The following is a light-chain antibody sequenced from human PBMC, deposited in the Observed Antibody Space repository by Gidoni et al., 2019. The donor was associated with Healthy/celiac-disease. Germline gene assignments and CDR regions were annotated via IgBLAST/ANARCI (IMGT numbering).Light chain of an antibody. CDR2: GAS. V-gene: IGKV3-20*01. CDR1: QSVSSSY. Sequence: EIVLTQSTDTLSLSPGERATLSCRASQSVSSSYLAWYQQKPGQAPRLLIYGASSRATGIPYRFSGSGSGTDFTLTISRLEPEDFAVYYCQQYGSSPLTFGGGTKVEIK. CDR3: QQYGSSPLT. J-gene: IGKJ4*01.